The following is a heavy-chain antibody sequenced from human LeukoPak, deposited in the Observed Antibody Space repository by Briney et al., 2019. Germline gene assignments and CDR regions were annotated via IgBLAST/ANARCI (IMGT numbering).Heavy chain of an antibody. V-gene: IGHV4-61*02. CDR2: IYTSGST. CDR1: GGSISSGGYY. D-gene: IGHD3-22*01. J-gene: IGHJ4*02. CDR3: ARDLAYDSSGYYPSGFDY. Sequence: SQTLSLTCTVSGGSISSGGYYWSWIRQHPGKGLEWIGRIYTSGSTNYNPSLKSRVTMSVDTSKNQFSLKLSSVTAADTAVYYCARDLAYDSSGYYPSGFDYWGQGTLVTVSS.